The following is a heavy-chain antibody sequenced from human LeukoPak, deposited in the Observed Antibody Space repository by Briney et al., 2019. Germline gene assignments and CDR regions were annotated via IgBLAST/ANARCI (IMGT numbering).Heavy chain of an antibody. D-gene: IGHD1-26*01. J-gene: IGHJ2*01. CDR3: AKDRTVGASYWYFDL. Sequence: PGGSLRLSCAASGVTLSTYAMSWARQAPGKGLEWVWGISSSGSSDNTNYADTVKGRFTISRDSSKNTLFLHMNTLRAEDTAIYYCAKDRTVGASYWYFDLWGRGTLVTVSS. CDR2: ISSSGSSDNT. V-gene: IGHV3-23*01. CDR1: GVTLSTYA.